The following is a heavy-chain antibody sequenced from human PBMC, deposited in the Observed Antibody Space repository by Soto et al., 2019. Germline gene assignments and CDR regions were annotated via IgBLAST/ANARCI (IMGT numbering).Heavy chain of an antibody. D-gene: IGHD6-6*01. J-gene: IGHJ5*02. CDR3: ARAFEYSSSYNWFDP. Sequence: SETLSLTCTVSGGSISSYYWSWIRQPAGKGLEWIGRIYTSGSNNYNPSLKSRVTMSVDTSKNQFSLKLSSVTAADTAVYYCARAFEYSSSYNWFDPWGQGTLFTVS. CDR2: IYTSGSN. CDR1: GGSISSYY. V-gene: IGHV4-4*07.